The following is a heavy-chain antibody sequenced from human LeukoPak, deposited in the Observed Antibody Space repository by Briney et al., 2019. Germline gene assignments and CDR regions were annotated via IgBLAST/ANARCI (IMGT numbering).Heavy chain of an antibody. J-gene: IGHJ4*02. CDR1: GGSISSDY. Sequence: SETLSLTCTVSGGSISSDYWSWTGSPQGKDWSGIGYFYSGGPTSYNPSLKSRVTISIDTSKTHFSLILNSVTAADTAVYFCARRIWLGAKDYFDRWGQGTLVTVSS. D-gene: IGHD3-10*01. V-gene: IGHV4-59*01. CDR2: FYSGGPT. CDR3: ARRIWLGAKDYFDR.